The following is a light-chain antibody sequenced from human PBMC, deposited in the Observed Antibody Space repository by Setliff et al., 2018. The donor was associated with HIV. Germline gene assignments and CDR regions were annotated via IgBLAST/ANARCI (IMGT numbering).Light chain of an antibody. V-gene: IGKV4-1*01. J-gene: IGKJ4*01. Sequence: DIVMTQSPDSLAVSLGERATIRCKSSQSVLYSSTNKNYLAWYQQKSGQPPKLVIYWASTRESGVPDRFSGGGSGTDFTLTISSLQAEDVAVYYCQQYHSSPLTFGGGTKVDIK. CDR2: WAS. CDR1: QSVLYSSTNKNY. CDR3: QQYHSSPLT.